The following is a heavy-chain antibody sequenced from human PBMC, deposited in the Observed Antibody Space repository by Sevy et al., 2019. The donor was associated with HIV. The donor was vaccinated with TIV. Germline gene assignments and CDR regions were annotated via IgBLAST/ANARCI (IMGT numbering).Heavy chain of an antibody. CDR3: ARIKLSGWRLDY. V-gene: IGHV4-34*01. CDR1: GGSFSGYY. Sequence: SETLSLTCTVYGGSFSGYYWSWIRQPPGKGLEWIGEIDHGGSTKYNPSLKSRVTISVDTSKNQFSLKLNSVTAADTAVYYCARIKLSGWRLDYWGQGTLVTVSS. CDR2: IDHGGST. D-gene: IGHD6-19*01. J-gene: IGHJ4*02.